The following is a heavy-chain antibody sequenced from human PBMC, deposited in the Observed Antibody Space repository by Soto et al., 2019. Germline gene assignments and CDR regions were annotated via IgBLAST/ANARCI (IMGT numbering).Heavy chain of an antibody. CDR3: ARTYGDCFDY. V-gene: IGHV4-59*01. D-gene: IGHD4-17*01. CDR1: GGSISSYY. Sequence: ETLSLTCTVSGGSISSYYWSWIRQSPGKGPEWIGYVYHSGSTNYNPSLKSRVTISVDTSKNQFSLKLSSVTAADTAVYYCARTYGDCFDYWGQGTLVTVSS. CDR2: VYHSGST. J-gene: IGHJ4*02.